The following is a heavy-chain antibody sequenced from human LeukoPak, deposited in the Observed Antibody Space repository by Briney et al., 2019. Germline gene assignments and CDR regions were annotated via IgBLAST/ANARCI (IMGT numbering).Heavy chain of an antibody. CDR3: AGYHAYGVTTPPLGY. V-gene: IGHV4-38-2*01. J-gene: IGHJ4*02. CDR2: IYHSGST. D-gene: IGHD4-17*01. Sequence: SETLSLTCAVYGGSFSGYYWAWIRQPPGKGLEWIGSIYHSGSTYYNPSLRSRVTISVDTSKNQFSLKLTSVTAADTAVYFCAGYHAYGVTTPPLGYWGQGTLVTVSS. CDR1: GGSFSGYY.